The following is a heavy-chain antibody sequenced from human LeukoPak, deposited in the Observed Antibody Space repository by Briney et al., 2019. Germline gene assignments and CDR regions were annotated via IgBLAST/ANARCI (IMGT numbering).Heavy chain of an antibody. Sequence: AGTLTLSCAVSGFTFSSCDKHWVRLAPGPGLGRVGFVWFYESNKYYADSMKGSFTITRDNSKYTLNLKMNSLRAEDTAVYSCARGEYSTSHFGYWGQGTLVTVSS. J-gene: IGHJ4*02. CDR3: ARGEYSTSHFGY. CDR2: VWFYESNK. CDR1: GFTFSSCD. D-gene: IGHD6-13*01. V-gene: IGHV3-33*08.